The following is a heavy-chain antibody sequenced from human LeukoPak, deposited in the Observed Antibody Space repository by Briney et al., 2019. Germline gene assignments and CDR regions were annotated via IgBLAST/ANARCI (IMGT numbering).Heavy chain of an antibody. D-gene: IGHD6-13*01. CDR2: ISGSGGST. CDR1: GFTFSSYA. V-gene: IGHV3-23*01. J-gene: IGHJ6*02. Sequence: PGGSLRLSCAASGFTFSSYAMSWVSQAPGKGLEWVSAISGSGGSTYYADSVKGRFTISRDNSKNTLYLQMNSLRAEDTAVYYCAKSVVNMTAAAGPDYGMDVWGQGTTVTVSS. CDR3: AKSVVNMTAAAGPDYGMDV.